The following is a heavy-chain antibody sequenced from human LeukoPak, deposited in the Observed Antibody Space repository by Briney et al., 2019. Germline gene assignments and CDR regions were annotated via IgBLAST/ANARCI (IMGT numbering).Heavy chain of an antibody. CDR1: GYTFTGYY. CDR2: INPNSGGT. Sequence: ASVKLSCKASGYTFTGYYMHWVRQAPGQGPEWMGWINPNSGGTNYAQKFQGRVTMTRDTSISTAYIELSRLRSDDTAVYYCARNIVVVPAATPFDAFDIWGQGTMVTVSS. D-gene: IGHD2-2*01. J-gene: IGHJ3*02. V-gene: IGHV1-2*02. CDR3: ARNIVVVPAATPFDAFDI.